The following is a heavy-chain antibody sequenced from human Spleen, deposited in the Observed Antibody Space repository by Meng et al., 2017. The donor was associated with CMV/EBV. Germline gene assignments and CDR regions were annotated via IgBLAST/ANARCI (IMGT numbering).Heavy chain of an antibody. D-gene: IGHD2-2*01. J-gene: IGHJ3*02. Sequence: KASGYTFTGYYMHWVRQAPGQGLEWMGWINPNSGGTNYAQKFQGRVTMTRDTSISTAYMELSRLRSDDTAVYYCARKVPAATDAFDIWGQGTMVTVSS. CDR2: INPNSGGT. V-gene: IGHV1-2*02. CDR3: ARKVPAATDAFDI. CDR1: GYTFTGYY.